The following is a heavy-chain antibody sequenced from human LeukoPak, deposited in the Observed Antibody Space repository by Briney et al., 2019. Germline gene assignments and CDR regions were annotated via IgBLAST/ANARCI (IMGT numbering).Heavy chain of an antibody. D-gene: IGHD6-13*01. V-gene: IGHV1-18*01. CDR1: GYTFTSYG. J-gene: IGHJ6*02. Sequence: ASVKVSCKASGYTFTSYGISWVRQAPGQGLEWMGWISAYNGNTNYAQKLQGRVTMTTDTSTSTAYMELRSLRSDDTAVYYCARVPWDLTIAAPRRYYGMDVWGQGTTVTVSS. CDR2: ISAYNGNT. CDR3: ARVPWDLTIAAPRRYYGMDV.